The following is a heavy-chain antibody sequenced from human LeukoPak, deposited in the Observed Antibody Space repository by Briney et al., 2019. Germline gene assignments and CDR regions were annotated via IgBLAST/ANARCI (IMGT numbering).Heavy chain of an antibody. CDR1: GFTFSSYG. CDR3: VRASAGNSNWFEP. D-gene: IGHD6-13*01. V-gene: IGHV3-33*01. J-gene: IGHJ5*02. Sequence: ARSLTLSCAASGFTFSSYGMHWVRHAPAKGLEWVAVRWYDGSNKYYADSVQGRCTIFRDNSKNTLYLQMNSLRAADTAVYYCVRASAGNSNWFEPWGEGTLLT. CDR2: RWYDGSNK.